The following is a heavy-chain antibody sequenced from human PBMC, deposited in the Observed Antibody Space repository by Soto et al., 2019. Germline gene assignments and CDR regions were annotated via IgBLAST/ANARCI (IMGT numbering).Heavy chain of an antibody. CDR3: ARGATYYYDSSGYPWAFDI. CDR2: INPNSGGT. J-gene: IGHJ3*02. V-gene: IGHV1-2*04. CDR1: GYTFTGYY. D-gene: IGHD3-22*01. Sequence: ASVKVSCKASGYTFTGYYMHWVRQAPGQGHEWMGWINPNSGGTNYAQKFQGWVTMTRDTSISTAYMELSRLRSDDTAVYYCARGATYYYDSSGYPWAFDIWGQGTMVTVSS.